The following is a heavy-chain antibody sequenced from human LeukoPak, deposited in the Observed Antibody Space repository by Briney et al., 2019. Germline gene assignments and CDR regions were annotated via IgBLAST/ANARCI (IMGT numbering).Heavy chain of an antibody. J-gene: IGHJ4*02. CDR1: GGSFSGYS. V-gene: IGHV4-34*01. CDR2: INHSGST. Sequence: SETLSLTCAVYGGSFSGYSWSWIRQPPGKGLEWIGEINHSGSTNYNPSLKSRVTISVDTSKNQFSLKLSSVTAADTAVYYCATLRDDYNSRALDYWGQGTLVTVSS. CDR3: ATLRDDYNSRALDY. D-gene: IGHD4-4*01.